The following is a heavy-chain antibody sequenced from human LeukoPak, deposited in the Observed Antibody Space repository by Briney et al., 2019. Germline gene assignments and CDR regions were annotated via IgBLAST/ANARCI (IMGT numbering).Heavy chain of an antibody. D-gene: IGHD1-26*01. J-gene: IGHJ4*02. CDR3: ARDLRVGATFDY. Sequence: GGSLRLSCIASGFTVSSNYMTWVRQAPGKGLQWVSIIYNGGHTYYADSVKGRFTISRDNSKNTLYLQMNSLRAEDTAVYYCARDLRVGATFDYWGQGTLVTVSS. CDR2: IYNGGHT. CDR1: GFTVSSNY. V-gene: IGHV3-53*01.